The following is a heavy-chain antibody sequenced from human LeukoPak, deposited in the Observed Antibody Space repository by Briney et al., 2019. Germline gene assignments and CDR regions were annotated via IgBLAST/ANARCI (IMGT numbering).Heavy chain of an antibody. D-gene: IGHD7-27*01. CDR2: AYYSRHT. Sequence: SETLSLTCTVSGGSISDNYWSWIRQPPGKGLEWIGYAYYSRHTNYNSSLKSRVTMSLDTSKNQFSLKLSSVTAADTAVYYCARDELGIGYFDYWGQGTLVTVSS. J-gene: IGHJ4*02. V-gene: IGHV4-59*01. CDR1: GGSISDNY. CDR3: ARDELGIGYFDY.